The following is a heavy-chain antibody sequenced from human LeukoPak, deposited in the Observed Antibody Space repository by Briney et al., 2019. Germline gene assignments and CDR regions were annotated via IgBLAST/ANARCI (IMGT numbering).Heavy chain of an antibody. Sequence: PSETLSLTCTVSGGSISSYYWSWIRQPPGKGLEWIGDIYYSGSTNYNPSLKSRATISVDTSKNQFSLKLSSVTAADTAVYYCARDTGRDGIDYWGQGTLVTVSS. V-gene: IGHV4-59*01. J-gene: IGHJ4*02. CDR1: GGSISSYY. D-gene: IGHD5-24*01. CDR3: ARDTGRDGIDY. CDR2: IYYSGST.